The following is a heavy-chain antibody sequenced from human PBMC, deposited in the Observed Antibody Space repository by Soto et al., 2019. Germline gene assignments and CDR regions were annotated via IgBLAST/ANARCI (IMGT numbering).Heavy chain of an antibody. J-gene: IGHJ5*02. V-gene: IGHV3-48*01. CDR2: ISSSSSTI. Sequence: GGSLRLSCAASGFTFSSYSMNWVRQAPGKGLEWVSYISSSSSTIYYADSVKGRFTISRDNAKNSLYLQMNSLRAEDTAVYYSCIMITFGGVIVIITWGQGTLVTVSS. CDR3: CIMITFGGVIVIIT. D-gene: IGHD3-16*02. CDR1: GFTFSSYS.